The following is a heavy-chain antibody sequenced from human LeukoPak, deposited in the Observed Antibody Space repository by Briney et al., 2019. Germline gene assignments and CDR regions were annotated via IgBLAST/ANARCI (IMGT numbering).Heavy chain of an antibody. J-gene: IGHJ4*02. CDR2: IIDSGGNT. CDR1: GFTFSTSA. D-gene: IGHD3-22*01. Sequence: GGSLRLSCAASGFTFSTSAMSWVRQAPGKGLEWVSSIIDSGGNTYYADSVRGRFTISRDNSKNTLYLHMNSLRAEDTAVYYCAKRDSSGYHYFGYWGQGTLVTVSS. V-gene: IGHV3-23*01. CDR3: AKRDSSGYHYFGY.